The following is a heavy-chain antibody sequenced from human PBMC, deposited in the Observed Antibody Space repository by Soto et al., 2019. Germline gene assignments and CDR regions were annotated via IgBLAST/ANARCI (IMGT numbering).Heavy chain of an antibody. CDR3: TRYIHVLRYFVWCQGYAFDI. CDR2: IRSKAYGGTT. J-gene: IGHJ3*02. V-gene: IGHV3-49*03. D-gene: IGHD3-9*01. Sequence: PGGCLRLSCTASGFTLGDYAMSWFRQAPGKGLRCVGCIRSKAYGGTTEYAASVKGRFTIPRDDSKSIAYMQMNSLKTEDTAVYYCTRYIHVLRYFVWCQGYAFDIWGQGTMVTVSS. CDR1: GFTLGDYA.